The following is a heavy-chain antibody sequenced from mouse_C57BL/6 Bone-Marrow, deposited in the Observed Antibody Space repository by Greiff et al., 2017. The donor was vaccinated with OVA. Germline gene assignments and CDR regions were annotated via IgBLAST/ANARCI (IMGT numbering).Heavy chain of an antibody. CDR1: GYTFTSYW. Sequence: QVQLQQPGAELVMPGASVKLSCKASGYTFTSYWMHWVKQRPGQGLEWIGEIDPSDSYTNYNQKFKGKSTLTVDKSSSTAYMRLSSLTSEDSAVYYCARSEYDGKRFAYWGQGTLVTVSA. CDR2: IDPSDSYT. D-gene: IGHD2-4*01. J-gene: IGHJ3*01. V-gene: IGHV1-69*01. CDR3: ARSEYDGKRFAY.